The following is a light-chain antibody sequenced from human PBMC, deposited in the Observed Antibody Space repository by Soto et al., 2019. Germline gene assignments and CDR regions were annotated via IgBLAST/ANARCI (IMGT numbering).Light chain of an antibody. CDR3: LKHNSYPLT. CDR1: QGIRND. Sequence: LQMTQSPSSLSSSVGESVTITCRGSQGIRNDLGWYQQKPEKAPKSLSYAESSLQSGVPSRFSGSGSGTEFTLTISRLQPEDFATYYCLKHNSYPLTCGGGTKVDI. CDR2: AES. J-gene: IGKJ4*01. V-gene: IGKV1-17*01.